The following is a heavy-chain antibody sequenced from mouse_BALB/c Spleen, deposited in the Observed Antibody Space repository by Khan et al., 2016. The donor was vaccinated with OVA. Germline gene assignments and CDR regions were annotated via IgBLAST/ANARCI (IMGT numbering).Heavy chain of an antibody. Sequence: EVQLQESGPELVKPEASVKMSCKASGYTFTSYVIHWVKQKPGQGLEWIGYIYPYNDGTKYNEKFKGKATLTSDKSSSTAYMELSSLTSEDSAVYYWERNNRSDVYLDYWGQGTTLTVSS. CDR1: GYTFTSYV. V-gene: IGHV1S136*01. CDR2: IYPYNDGT. J-gene: IGHJ2*01. CDR3: ERNNRSDVYLDY. D-gene: IGHD2-14*01.